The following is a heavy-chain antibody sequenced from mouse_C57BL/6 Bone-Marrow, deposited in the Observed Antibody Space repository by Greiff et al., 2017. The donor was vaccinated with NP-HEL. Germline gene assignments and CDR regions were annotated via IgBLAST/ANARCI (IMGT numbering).Heavy chain of an antibody. D-gene: IGHD2-10*01. CDR1: GYTFTSYW. CDR3: SYYGNSLFDY. J-gene: IGHJ2*01. V-gene: IGHV1-53*01. CDR2: ISPSTGGT. Sequence: QVQLQQSGTELVKPGASVKLSCKASGYTFTSYWMHWVKQRPGQGLEWIGNISPSTGGTNYNDNFKSKATLIVDKSSSTAYMQLSSRTSEDAAVYYGSYYGNSLFDYWGQGTTLTVSS.